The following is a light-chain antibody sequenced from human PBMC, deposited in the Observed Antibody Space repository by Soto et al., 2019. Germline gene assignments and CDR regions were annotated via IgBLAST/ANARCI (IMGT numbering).Light chain of an antibody. V-gene: IGLV3-21*04. CDR3: QVWDSSSDHDV. CDR2: YDS. J-gene: IGLJ1*01. Sequence: SYELTQPPSVSVAPGKTARITCGGNNIGSKSVHWYQQEPGQAPVLVIYYDSDRPSGIPERFSGSNSGNTATLTISRVEAGDEADYYCQVWDSSSDHDVFGTGTKLTVL. CDR1: NIGSKS.